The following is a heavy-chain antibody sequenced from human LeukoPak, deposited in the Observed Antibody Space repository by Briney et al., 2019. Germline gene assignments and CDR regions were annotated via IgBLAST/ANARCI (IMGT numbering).Heavy chain of an antibody. Sequence: GGSLRLSCAASGFTFSSYAMSWVRQAPGKGLEWVGFIRSRAYGGTTEYAASVKSRFSISRDDSKGIAYLQMNSLKIEDTAVYYCMDVWGQGTTVIVSS. V-gene: IGHV3-49*04. CDR3: MDV. J-gene: IGHJ6*02. CDR1: GFTFSSYA. CDR2: IRSRAYGGTT.